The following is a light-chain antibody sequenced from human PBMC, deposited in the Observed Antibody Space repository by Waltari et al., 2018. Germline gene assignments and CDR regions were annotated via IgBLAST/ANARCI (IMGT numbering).Light chain of an antibody. CDR3: QQYYTSPQLT. Sequence: DIVMTQSPDSLAVSLGERATINCKSSQSVFYSSNNKNYLALYQQKPGQPPKLLIYWASTRESGVPDRFSGSGSGTDFTLTISSLQAEDVAVYYCQQYYTSPQLTFGGGTKVEIK. CDR1: QSVFYSSNNKNY. J-gene: IGKJ4*01. CDR2: WAS. V-gene: IGKV4-1*01.